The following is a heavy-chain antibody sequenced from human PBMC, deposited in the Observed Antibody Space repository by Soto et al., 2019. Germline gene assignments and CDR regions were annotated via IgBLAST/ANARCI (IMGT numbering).Heavy chain of an antibody. CDR2: IVGSGGST. J-gene: IGHJ4*02. CDR1: GFTFSDYA. V-gene: IGHV3-23*01. D-gene: IGHD4-17*01. CDR3: AKDTQNVKYSDYRIT. Sequence: EVQLLESGGGFVQPGGSLRLSCAASGFTFSDYAMSWVRQAPGKGLEWVSAIVGSGGSTYYADSVRGRFTISRDNSKNTLFLQMNSLRADDTAVYYCAKDTQNVKYSDYRITWGQGTLVTVSS.